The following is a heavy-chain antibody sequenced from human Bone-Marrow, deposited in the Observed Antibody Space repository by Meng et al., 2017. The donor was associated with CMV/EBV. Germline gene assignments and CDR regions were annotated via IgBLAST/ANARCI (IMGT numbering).Heavy chain of an antibody. CDR2: ISSSSSYI. Sequence: GGSLRLSCAASGFTFSSYSMNWVRQAPGKGLEWVSSISSSSSYIYYADSVKGRFTISRDNAQNSLYLQMNSLRAEDTAVYYCARGHCSSTSCYRHYFDYWGQGTLVTVSS. V-gene: IGHV3-21*01. CDR1: GFTFSSYS. CDR3: ARGHCSSTSCYRHYFDY. D-gene: IGHD2-2*01. J-gene: IGHJ4*02.